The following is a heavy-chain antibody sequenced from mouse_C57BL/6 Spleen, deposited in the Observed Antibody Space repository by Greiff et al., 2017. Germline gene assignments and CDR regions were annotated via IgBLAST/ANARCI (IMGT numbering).Heavy chain of an antibody. J-gene: IGHJ2*01. CDR3: ARRGYYGSSYHFDY. Sequence: EVKLQESGGGLVKPGGSLKLSCAASGFTFSSYTMSWVRQTPEKRLEWVATISGGGGNTYYPDSVKGRFTISRDNAKNTLYLQRSSLRSEDTALYDGARRGYYGSSYHFDYWGQGTTLTVSS. CDR2: ISGGGGNT. CDR1: GFTFSSYT. V-gene: IGHV5-9*01. D-gene: IGHD1-1*01.